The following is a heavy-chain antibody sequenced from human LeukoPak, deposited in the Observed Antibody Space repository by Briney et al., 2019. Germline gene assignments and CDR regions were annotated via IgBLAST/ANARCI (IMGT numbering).Heavy chain of an antibody. V-gene: IGHV1-46*01. CDR1: GYTFSNYG. J-gene: IGHJ6*03. CDR2: INPSGGST. CDR3: ARDSLPQDYYYYMDV. Sequence: ASVKVSCKASGYTFSNYGVNWVRQAPRRGLEWMGIINPSGGSTSYAQKFQGRVTMTRDTSTSTVYMELSSLRSEDTAVYYCARDSLPQDYYYYMDVWGKGTTVTVSS.